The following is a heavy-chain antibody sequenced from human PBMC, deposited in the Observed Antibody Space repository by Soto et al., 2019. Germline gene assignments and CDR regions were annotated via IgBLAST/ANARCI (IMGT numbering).Heavy chain of an antibody. V-gene: IGHV4-61*01. Sequence: QVQLQESGPGLVKPSETLSLTCTVSGGSVSSGSYYWSWIRQPPGKGLEWIGYIYYSGSTNYNPYLKSRVTIAVDTSKNQFSLKLSSVTAADTAVYYCARREIAVAGYNWFDPWGQGTLVTVSS. D-gene: IGHD6-19*01. J-gene: IGHJ5*02. CDR1: GGSVSSGSYY. CDR3: ARREIAVAGYNWFDP. CDR2: IYYSGST.